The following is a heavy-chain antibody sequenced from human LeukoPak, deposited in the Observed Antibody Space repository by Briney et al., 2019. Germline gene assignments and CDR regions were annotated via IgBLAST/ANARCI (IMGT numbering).Heavy chain of an antibody. D-gene: IGHD6-13*01. V-gene: IGHV3-21*01. Sequence: GGSLRLSCAASGFIFSRYTMNWVRQAPGKGLDWVSSISSTSTYIYYADSVKGRFTVSRDNAKKSLYLQMNSLRADDTAVYYCTRDEDEELVRDYWGQGTLVTVSS. CDR1: GFIFSRYT. CDR2: ISSTSTYI. J-gene: IGHJ4*02. CDR3: TRDEDEELVRDY.